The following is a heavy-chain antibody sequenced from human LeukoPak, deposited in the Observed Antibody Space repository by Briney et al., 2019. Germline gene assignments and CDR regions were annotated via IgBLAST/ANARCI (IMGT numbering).Heavy chain of an antibody. CDR1: GGSISSYY. J-gene: IGHJ4*02. V-gene: IGHV4-4*07. CDR3: AGDFTCGGDCYRFDY. CDR2: IYTSGST. D-gene: IGHD2-21*02. Sequence: SETLSLTCTVSGGSISSYYWSWIRQPAGKGLEWIGRIYTSGSTNYNPSLKSRVTMSVDTSKNQFSLKLSSVTAADTAVYYCAGDFTCGGDCYRFDYWGQGTLVTVSS.